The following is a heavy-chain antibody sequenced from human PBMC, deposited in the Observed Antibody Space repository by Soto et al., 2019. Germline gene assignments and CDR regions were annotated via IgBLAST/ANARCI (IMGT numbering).Heavy chain of an antibody. CDR2: VRSKVYGGTT. CDR1: GFTFGDLA. CDR3: ARDGVQITDCNYHDYGLDV. V-gene: IGHV3-49*03. Sequence: PGPSLSPSCKVSGFTFGDLAMNSFRHPPGEGREWEGFVRSKVYGGTTDYAAAGRGRFTISRDDSKIIAYLEKNSLKTDDKVVYYCARDGVQITDCNYHDYGLDVWGPGTTVTVSS. D-gene: IGHD2-15*01. J-gene: IGHJ6*02.